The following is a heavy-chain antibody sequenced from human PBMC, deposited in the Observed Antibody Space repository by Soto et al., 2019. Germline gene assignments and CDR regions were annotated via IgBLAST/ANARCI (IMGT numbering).Heavy chain of an antibody. CDR3: ASEGGRSEDAFDI. CDR1: GYTFTSYY. CDR2: INPSGGST. J-gene: IGHJ3*02. V-gene: IGHV1-46*03. Sequence: GASVKVSCESSGYTFTSYYMHWVRQAPGQGLEWMGIINPSGGSTSYAQKFQGRVTMTRDTSTSTVYMELSSLRSEDTAVYYCASEGGRSEDAFDIWGQGTMVTVSS.